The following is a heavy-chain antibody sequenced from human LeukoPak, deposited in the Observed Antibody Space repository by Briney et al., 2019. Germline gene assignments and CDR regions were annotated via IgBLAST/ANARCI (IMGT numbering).Heavy chain of an antibody. J-gene: IGHJ3*01. V-gene: IGHV3-7*01. CDR2: IKKDGSEE. CDR3: ARSNPNRDALDL. Sequence: PGGSLRLSCAASGFNLNSYLMSWVRQAPGRGLEWVANIKKDGSEENYLDSVKGRFTVSSNNAKNSLYLQMRSLRGEDTAIYYCARSNPNRDALDLWGQGTMVTISS. D-gene: IGHD1-14*01. CDR1: GFNLNSYL.